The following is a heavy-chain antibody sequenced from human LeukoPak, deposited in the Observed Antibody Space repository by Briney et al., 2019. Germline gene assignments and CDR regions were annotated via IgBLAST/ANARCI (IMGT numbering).Heavy chain of an antibody. CDR2: ISDSGGST. Sequence: GGSLRLSCAVSGITLSNYGMSWVRQAPGKGLGWVAGISDSGGSTNYADSVKGRFTISRDSPKNTLYLQMTSLRAEDTAVYFCAKRGVVIRVILVGFHEEAYYFDSWGQGILVTVSS. CDR3: AKRGVVIRVILVGFHEEAYYFDS. D-gene: IGHD3-22*01. CDR1: GITLSNYG. V-gene: IGHV3-23*01. J-gene: IGHJ4*02.